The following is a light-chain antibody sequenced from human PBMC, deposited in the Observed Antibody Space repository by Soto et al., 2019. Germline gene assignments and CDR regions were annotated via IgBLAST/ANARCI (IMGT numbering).Light chain of an antibody. V-gene: IGKV3-15*01. CDR3: QQYNNWPYT. CDR1: QSVSSN. J-gene: IGKJ2*01. Sequence: EIVMTQSPATLSVSPGERATLSCRASQSVSSNLAWYQQKPGQAPRLLIYGASTRATGIPARFSGSGSGTDFTLPISSLQSEDFAVYYCQQYNNWPYTFGQGTKLDIK. CDR2: GAS.